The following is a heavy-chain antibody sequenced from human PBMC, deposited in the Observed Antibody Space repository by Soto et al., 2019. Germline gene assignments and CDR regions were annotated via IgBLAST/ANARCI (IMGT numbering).Heavy chain of an antibody. D-gene: IGHD4-4*01. Sequence: EVQLLESGGGLVQPGGSLRLSCAGSGFPFNNYAINWVRKGPGKGLEWVAASTGPGGSTYNEDSVKGRFTVSRDNSKKTVYLQLDGLRAEDTAVYYCGKGHSDYQGDYNYYGMDIWGQGTTVTVSS. J-gene: IGHJ6*02. CDR1: GFPFNNYA. CDR3: GKGHSDYQGDYNYYGMDI. V-gene: IGHV3-23*01. CDR2: STGPGGST.